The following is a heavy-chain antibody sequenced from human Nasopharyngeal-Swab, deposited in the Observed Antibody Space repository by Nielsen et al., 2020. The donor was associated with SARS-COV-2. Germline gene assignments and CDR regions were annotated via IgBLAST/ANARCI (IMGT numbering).Heavy chain of an antibody. V-gene: IGHV3-11*01. CDR2: ISSSGSTI. J-gene: IGHJ6*02. CDR3: ARAGNFWSGYYRSYYYGMDV. Sequence: RQAPGKGLEWVSYISSSGSTIYYADSVKGRFTISRDNAKNSLYLQMNSLRAEDTAVYYCARAGNFWSGYYRSYYYGMDVWGQGTMVTVSS. D-gene: IGHD3-3*01.